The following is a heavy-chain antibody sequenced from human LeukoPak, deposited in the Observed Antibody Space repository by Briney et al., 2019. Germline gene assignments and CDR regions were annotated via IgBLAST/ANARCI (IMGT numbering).Heavy chain of an antibody. V-gene: IGHV4-4*07. D-gene: IGHD2-2*01. CDR3: ARGPVVPAAIGFDP. CDR2: IYTSGST. J-gene: IGHJ5*02. CDR1: GGSISGYY. Sequence: SETLSLTCTVSGGSISGYYWSWIRQPAGKGLEWIGRIYTSGSTNYNPSLKSRVTISVDTSKNQFSLKLSSVTAADTAVYYCARGPVVPAAIGFDPWGQGTLVTVSS.